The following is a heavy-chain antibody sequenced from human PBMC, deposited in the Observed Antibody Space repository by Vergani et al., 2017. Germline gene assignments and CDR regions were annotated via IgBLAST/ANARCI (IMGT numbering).Heavy chain of an antibody. Sequence: EVQLLESGGDLVQPGGSLRLSCAASGFTFNHYAMNWVRQAPGKGLEWVSGISGSGGSTYYAGSVKGRFTISRDSSKNTLYLQMNSLRAEDTAVYYCAKDTIFGVVIIGYYFDYWGQGTLVTVSS. CDR1: GFTFNHYA. D-gene: IGHD3-3*01. CDR3: AKDTIFGVVIIGYYFDY. V-gene: IGHV3-23*01. J-gene: IGHJ4*02. CDR2: ISGSGGST.